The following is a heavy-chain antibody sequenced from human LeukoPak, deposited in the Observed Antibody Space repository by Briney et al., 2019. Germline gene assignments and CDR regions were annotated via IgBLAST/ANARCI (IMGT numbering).Heavy chain of an antibody. CDR1: GGTFSSYA. CDR2: INPNSGGT. Sequence: ASVKVSCKASGGTFSSYAISWVRQAPGQGLEWMGWINPNSGGTNYAQKFQGRVTMTRDTSISTAYMELSRLRSDDTAVYYCARDLVKGGWYNYYYGMDVWGQGTTVTVSS. J-gene: IGHJ6*02. D-gene: IGHD6-19*01. CDR3: ARDLVKGGWYNYYYGMDV. V-gene: IGHV1-2*02.